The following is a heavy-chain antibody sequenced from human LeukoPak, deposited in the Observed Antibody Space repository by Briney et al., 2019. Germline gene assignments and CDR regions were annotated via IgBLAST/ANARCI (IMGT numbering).Heavy chain of an antibody. CDR1: GYTFTGYY. CDR3: ARDVVPAAIREGSEFDY. J-gene: IGHJ4*02. Sequence: ASVKVSCKASGYTFTGYYMHWVRQAPGQGLEWMGWINPNSGGTNYAQKFQGRVTMTRDTSISTAYMELSRLRSDDTAVYYCARDVVPAAIREGSEFDYWGQGTLVTVSS. D-gene: IGHD2-2*02. CDR2: INPNSGGT. V-gene: IGHV1-2*02.